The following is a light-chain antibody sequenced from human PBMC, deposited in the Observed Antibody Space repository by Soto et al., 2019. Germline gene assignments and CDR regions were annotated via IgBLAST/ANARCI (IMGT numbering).Light chain of an antibody. CDR3: QQAASFTIT. V-gene: IGKV1-12*01. CDR2: TGS. CDR1: QGIKNW. J-gene: IGKJ5*01. Sequence: DIQMTQSPSYVSASVGDRVTITCRASQGIKNWLAWYQKKPGKDPNLLIYTGSSLQSGVPSRFSGSGSGTDFNLTINSLQPEDFATYYCQQAASFTITFGQGTRLDIK.